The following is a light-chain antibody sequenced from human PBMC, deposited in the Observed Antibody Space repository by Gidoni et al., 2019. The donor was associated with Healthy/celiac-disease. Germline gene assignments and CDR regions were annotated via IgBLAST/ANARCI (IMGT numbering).Light chain of an antibody. J-gene: IGKJ4*01. V-gene: IGKV1-NL1*01. CDR3: QQYYSTLPLT. CDR1: QGISHS. Sequence: IQLTPSPSSLSASVGDTVTITCRASQGISHSLAWYQQKPGKAPKLLLYAASRLESGVPSRFSGSGSGTDYTLTISSLQPEDFATYYCQQYYSTLPLTFGGGTKVEIQ. CDR2: AAS.